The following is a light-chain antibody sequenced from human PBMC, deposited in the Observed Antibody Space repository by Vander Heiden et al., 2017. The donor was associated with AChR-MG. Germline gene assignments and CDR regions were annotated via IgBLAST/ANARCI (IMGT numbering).Light chain of an antibody. V-gene: IGKV4-1*01. CDR2: WTS. J-gene: IGKJ1*01. CDR1: QSILNLSNSKHH. CDR3: QQYFTTPLT. Sequence: DIVMTQSPDSLAVSLGERATINCKSSQSILNLSNSKHHLAWFQQKSGQPPKLLIYWTSTRESGVPDRFSGSGSGTDFTLTISSLQAEDVAVYYCQQYFTTPLTFGQGTKVEIK.